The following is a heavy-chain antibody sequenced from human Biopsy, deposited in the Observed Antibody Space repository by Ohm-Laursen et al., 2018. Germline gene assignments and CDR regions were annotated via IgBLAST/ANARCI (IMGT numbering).Heavy chain of an antibody. CDR3: ARDPHGEGRDYGSYFDY. CDR1: GYPFITYG. CDR2: ISAYNGHT. V-gene: IGHV1-18*01. Sequence: ASVKVSCKASGYPFITYGISWVRQAPGQGLEWMGWISAYNGHTKFARKFQDRVTMTTDTSTTTTYMDLRSLRSEDAAVYYCARDPHGEGRDYGSYFDYWGQGTLVTVSS. D-gene: IGHD4-17*01. J-gene: IGHJ4*02.